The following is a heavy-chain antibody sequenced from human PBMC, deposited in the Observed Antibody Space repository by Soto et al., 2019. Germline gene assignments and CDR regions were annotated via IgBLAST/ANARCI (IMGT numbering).Heavy chain of an antibody. Sequence: GGSLRLSCAASGFTFSSYAMSWVRQAPGKGLEWVSAISGSGGSTYYADSVKGRFTISRDNSKNTLYLQMNSLRADDTAVYYCAKAPSGYDFWSGYTYFDYWGQGTLVTVSS. CDR1: GFTFSSYA. J-gene: IGHJ4*02. CDR3: AKAPSGYDFWSGYTYFDY. V-gene: IGHV3-23*01. CDR2: ISGSGGST. D-gene: IGHD3-3*01.